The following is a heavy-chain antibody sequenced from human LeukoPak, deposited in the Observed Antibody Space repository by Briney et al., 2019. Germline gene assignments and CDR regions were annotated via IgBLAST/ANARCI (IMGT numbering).Heavy chain of an antibody. CDR3: VRDYVWGTENPDY. V-gene: IGHV3-7*01. D-gene: IGHD3-16*01. CDR2: IKNDGTEK. Sequence: GGPLRLSCAGSGFTFNNFWMSWFRQAPGGRLEWVGNIKNDGTEKYYLDSLRGRFTISRDNAKQSVFLQMHSLRAEDTAVYFCVRDYVWGTENPDYWGQGTQVTVSS. CDR1: GFTFNNFW. J-gene: IGHJ4*02.